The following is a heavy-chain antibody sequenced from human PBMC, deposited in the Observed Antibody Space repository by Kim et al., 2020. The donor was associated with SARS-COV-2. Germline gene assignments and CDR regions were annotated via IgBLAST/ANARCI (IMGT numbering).Heavy chain of an antibody. J-gene: IGHJ6*02. D-gene: IGHD3-16*01. CDR3: ARDTRPLGGMDV. Sequence: YYADSVKGRFTISRDNAKNSLYLQMNSLRAEDTAVYYCARDTRPLGGMDVWGQGTTVTVSS. V-gene: IGHV3-48*03.